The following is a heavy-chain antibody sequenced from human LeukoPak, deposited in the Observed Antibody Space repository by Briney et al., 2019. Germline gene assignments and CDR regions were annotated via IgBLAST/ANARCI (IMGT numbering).Heavy chain of an antibody. CDR2: IIPIFGTA. CDR1: GGTFSSYA. V-gene: IGHV1-69*13. CDR3: ARDVGVGYCSGGSCPMGY. D-gene: IGHD2-15*01. J-gene: IGHJ4*02. Sequence: ASVKVSCKASGGTFSSYAISWVRQAPGQGLEWMGGIIPIFGTANYAQKFQGRVTITADESTSTAYMELSSLRSDDTAVYYCARDVGVGYCSGGSCPMGYWGQGTLVTVSS.